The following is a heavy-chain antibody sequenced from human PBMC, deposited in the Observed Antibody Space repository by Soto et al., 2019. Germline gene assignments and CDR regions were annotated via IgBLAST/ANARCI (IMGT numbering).Heavy chain of an antibody. CDR3: AHAYGGTSWPNDAFDV. CDR1: GFSLSTDGVG. Sequence: QITLKESGPTLVKPTQTLTLTCTFSGFSLSTDGVGVGWIRQPPGKALEWLALIYWDDDQRYSPSLKTRLTITQETSKNRVVLTMTNMDPVDTATYYCAHAYGGTSWPNDAFDVWGQGTVVTVSS. D-gene: IGHD2-2*01. CDR2: IYWDDDQ. V-gene: IGHV2-5*02. J-gene: IGHJ3*01.